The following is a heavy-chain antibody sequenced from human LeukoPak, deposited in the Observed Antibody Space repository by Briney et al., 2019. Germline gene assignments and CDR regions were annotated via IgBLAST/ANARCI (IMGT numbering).Heavy chain of an antibody. V-gene: IGHV4-59*01. D-gene: IGHD3-22*01. CDR1: GGSISSYY. Sequence: PSETLSLTCTVSGGSISSYYWSWIRQPPGKGLEWIGHIYYSGSTNYNPSLKSRVTISVDTSKNQFSLKLSSVTAADTAVYYCAAAVMTTIFDYWGQGTLITVSS. CDR3: AAAVMTTIFDY. CDR2: IYYSGST. J-gene: IGHJ4*02.